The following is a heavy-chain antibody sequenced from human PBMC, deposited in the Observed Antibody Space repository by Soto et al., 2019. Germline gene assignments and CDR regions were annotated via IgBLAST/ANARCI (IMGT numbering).Heavy chain of an antibody. CDR1: GYTFSNYG. CDR3: VRGDEGYFDH. CDR2: ISAYNGHT. D-gene: IGHD3-16*01. Sequence: QVQLVQSGIEVKKPGASVKVSCNTMGYTFSNYGLSWVRQAPGEGLEWLGWISAYNGHTKYAQKVQDRVTLTTDTSASTAYLELRSLRSDDTAVYYCVRGDEGYFDHWGQGTLVLVSS. J-gene: IGHJ4*02. V-gene: IGHV1-18*01.